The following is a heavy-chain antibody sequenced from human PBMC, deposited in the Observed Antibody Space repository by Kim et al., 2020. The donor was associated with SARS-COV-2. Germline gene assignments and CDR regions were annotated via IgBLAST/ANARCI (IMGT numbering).Heavy chain of an antibody. V-gene: IGHV4-34*01. CDR3: ARGELIAAAGTGYFDY. Sequence: SETLSLTCAVYGGSFSGYYWSWIRQPPGKGLEWIGEINHSGSTNYNPSLKSRVTISVDTSKNQFSLKLSSVTAADTAVYYRARGELIAAAGTGYFDYWGQGTLVTVSS. CDR2: INHSGST. D-gene: IGHD6-13*01. CDR1: GGSFSGYY. J-gene: IGHJ4*02.